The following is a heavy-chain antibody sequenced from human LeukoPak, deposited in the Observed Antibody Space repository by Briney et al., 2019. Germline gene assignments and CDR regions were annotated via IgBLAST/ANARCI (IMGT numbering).Heavy chain of an antibody. J-gene: IGHJ4*02. CDR1: GFTVSSNS. V-gene: IGHV3-53*01. CDR3: VKSSPPDY. Sequence: PGGSLRLSCTVSGFTVSSNSMSWVRQAPGKGLEWVSFIYSDNTHYSDSVKGRFTISRDNSKNTLYLQMNSLRAGDTAIYYCVKSSPPDYWGQGTLLTVSS. CDR2: IYSDNT. D-gene: IGHD6-19*01.